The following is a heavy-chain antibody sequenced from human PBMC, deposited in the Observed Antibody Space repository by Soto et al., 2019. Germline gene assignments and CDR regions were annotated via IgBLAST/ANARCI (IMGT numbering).Heavy chain of an antibody. CDR3: ANLWGDGYNLVQDYNGMDV. CDR2: IWYDGSLQ. V-gene: IGHV3-33*06. CDR1: GFSFENYG. D-gene: IGHD5-12*01. Sequence: QVQMVESGGGVVQPGRSLRLSCAASGFSFENYGMHWVRQAPGRGLEWVAIIWYDGSLQYYAAAVKGRFTISRDNSKNTLYLKMNSMRAEDTAVYYCANLWGDGYNLVQDYNGMDVWGQGTTVIVSS. J-gene: IGHJ6*02.